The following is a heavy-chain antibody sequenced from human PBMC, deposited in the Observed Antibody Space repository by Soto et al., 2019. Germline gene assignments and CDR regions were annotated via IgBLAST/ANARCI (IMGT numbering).Heavy chain of an antibody. D-gene: IGHD3-10*02. Sequence: ESLKISCKGSGYTFTNYWIGWVRQMPGKGLEWMGIIYPSDSDTRYSPSFQGQVTISGDKSISTVYLQWSSLKASDTAIYYCAKRRVSYVSLRFAPFGMGVCGQGSTGTVSS. V-gene: IGHV5-51*01. J-gene: IGHJ6*02. CDR1: GYTFTNYW. CDR2: IYPSDSDT. CDR3: AKRRVSYVSLRFAPFGMGV.